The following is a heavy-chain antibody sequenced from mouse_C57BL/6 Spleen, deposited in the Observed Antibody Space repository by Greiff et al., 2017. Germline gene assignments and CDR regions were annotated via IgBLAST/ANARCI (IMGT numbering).Heavy chain of an antibody. CDR3: ARSGSLDV. CDR2: IDPGDGGT. CDR1: GYTFNSYW. J-gene: IGHJ1*03. Sequence: QVQLQQPGAELVKPGASVKLSCKASGYTFNSYWMHWVKQRPGQGLEWIGKIDPGDGGTKYNAKFKGKATLTVDKSSSTAYMQLSSLTSEDSAVXYCARSGSLDVWGTGTTVTVSS. V-gene: IGHV1-53*01.